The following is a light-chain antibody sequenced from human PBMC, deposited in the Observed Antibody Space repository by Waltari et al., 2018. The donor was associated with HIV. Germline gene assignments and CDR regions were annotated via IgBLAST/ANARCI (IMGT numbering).Light chain of an antibody. CDR2: DAS. J-gene: IGKJ1*01. CDR3: QQSYDTPRT. CDR1: QSISIF. Sequence: DIQMTQSPSSLSASVGDRVTITCRASQSISIFLSWYQQKPGKAPNRLIYDASTLQSGVPSGFRGSGSGTNFTLTISSLQPEDFATYYCQQSYDTPRTFGQGTKVDIK. V-gene: IGKV1-39*01.